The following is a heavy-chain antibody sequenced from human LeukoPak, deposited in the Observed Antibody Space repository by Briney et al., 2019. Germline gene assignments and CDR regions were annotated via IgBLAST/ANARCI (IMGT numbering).Heavy chain of an antibody. V-gene: IGHV3-23*01. CDR3: AKGGPVGNEAYFDY. CDR2: LTGDATTT. J-gene: IGHJ4*02. CDR1: GFTFSTHG. Sequence: PGGSLRLSCAASGFTFSTHGMHWVRQAPGKGLEWVSGLTGDATTTFYSDSVKGRFTVSRDNSKNTLYLHMNSLRAEDTAVYYCAKGGPVGNEAYFDYWGQGTLVTVSS. D-gene: IGHD1-26*01.